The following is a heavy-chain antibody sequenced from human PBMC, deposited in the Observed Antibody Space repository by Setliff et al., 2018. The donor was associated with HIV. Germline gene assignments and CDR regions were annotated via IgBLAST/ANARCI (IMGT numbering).Heavy chain of an antibody. Sequence: ASVKVSCKASNYTFTNYAITWVRQAPGQRPEWMGWISAYDGGTKYAQKFHNRLSMTADTSTTTAYMDLRGLTSDDTGVYYCARVGLSAVPFPTVYWGQGTLVTVSS. J-gene: IGHJ4*02. CDR1: NYTFTNYA. D-gene: IGHD4-4*01. V-gene: IGHV1-18*01. CDR3: ARVGLSAVPFPTVY. CDR2: ISAYDGGT.